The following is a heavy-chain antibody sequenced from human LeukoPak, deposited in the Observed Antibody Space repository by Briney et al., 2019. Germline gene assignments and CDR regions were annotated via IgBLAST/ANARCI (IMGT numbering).Heavy chain of an antibody. D-gene: IGHD3-10*01. J-gene: IGHJ4*02. Sequence: PGGSLRLSCAASGFTFSSYGMHWVRQAPGKGLDWVAVISYDGSNKYYADSVKGRFTISRDNSKNTLYLQMNSLRAEDTAVYYCAKDRLGVGKYYYGSGSYGEFGYWGQGTLVTVSS. CDR2: ISYDGSNK. V-gene: IGHV3-30*18. CDR1: GFTFSSYG. CDR3: AKDRLGVGKYYYGSGSYGEFGY.